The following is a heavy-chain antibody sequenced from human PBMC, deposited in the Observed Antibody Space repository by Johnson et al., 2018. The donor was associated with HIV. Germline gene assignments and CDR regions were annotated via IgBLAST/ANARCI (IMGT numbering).Heavy chain of an antibody. CDR2: IRYDGNSK. CDR1: GFTFSNYG. J-gene: IGHJ3*02. CDR3: ARPHVSSIAARRGVFDI. Sequence: QEQLVESGGGVVQPGGSLRLSCAASGFTFSNYGMHWARQAPGKRLEWVAFIRYDGNSKYYADSVKGRFSVSRDNSKNTLYLQMNSLRAEDTAVYYCARPHVSSIAARRGVFDIWGQGTMVTVSS. V-gene: IGHV3-30*02. D-gene: IGHD6-6*01.